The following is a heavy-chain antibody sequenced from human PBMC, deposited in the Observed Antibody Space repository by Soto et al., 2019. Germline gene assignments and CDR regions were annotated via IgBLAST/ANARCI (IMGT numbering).Heavy chain of an antibody. Sequence: GGSLRLSCAASGFTFSSYAMSWVRQAPGKGLEWVSAISGSGGSTYYADSVKGRFTISRDNSKNTLYLQMNSLRAEDTAVYYCAREEGAKHRGAYYYYGMDVWGQGTTVTAP. CDR3: AREEGAKHRGAYYYYGMDV. V-gene: IGHV3-23*01. CDR1: GFTFSSYA. D-gene: IGHD1-26*01. CDR2: ISGSGGST. J-gene: IGHJ6*02.